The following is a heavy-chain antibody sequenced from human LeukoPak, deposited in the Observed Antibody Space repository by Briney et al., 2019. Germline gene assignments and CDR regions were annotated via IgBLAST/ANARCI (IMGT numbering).Heavy chain of an antibody. Sequence: GASVKVSYKASGYTFTSYGISWVRQAPGQGLEWMGWISAYNGNTNYAQKLQGRVTMTTDTSTSTAYMELRSLRSDDTAVYYCARGGGSGSQIHPGNWFDPWGQGTLVTVSS. CDR3: ARGGGSGSQIHPGNWFDP. CDR2: ISAYNGNT. D-gene: IGHD6-19*01. V-gene: IGHV1-18*01. J-gene: IGHJ5*02. CDR1: GYTFTSYG.